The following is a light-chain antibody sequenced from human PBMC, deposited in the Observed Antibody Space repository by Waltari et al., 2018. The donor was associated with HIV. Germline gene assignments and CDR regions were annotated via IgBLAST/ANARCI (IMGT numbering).Light chain of an antibody. CDR3: VSYAGSNTVI. CDR1: SSDIGGYNY. CDR2: EVT. J-gene: IGLJ2*01. V-gene: IGLV2-8*01. Sequence: QSALTQPPSASGSPGQSVTISCTGTSSDIGGYNYVSWYQQHPGKAPKLIIYEVTTRPSGLPNLFAGSKSGNPASLTGSGLQAEDEADYYCVSYAGSNTVIFGGGTKLTVL.